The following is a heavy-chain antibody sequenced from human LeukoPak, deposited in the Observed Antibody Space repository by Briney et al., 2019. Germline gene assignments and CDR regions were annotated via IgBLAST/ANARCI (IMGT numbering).Heavy chain of an antibody. CDR1: GYTLTGYY. J-gene: IGHJ4*02. CDR2: INTNSGGT. D-gene: IGHD6-19*01. Sequence: ASVTVSCKASGYTLTGYYMHEVRQAAGQGLEWMGRINTNSGGTNYAQKFQGRVTMTRDTSISTAYMELSRLRSDDTAVYYCASIPAGSRIAVAGLGVDYWGQGTLVTASS. V-gene: IGHV1-2*06. CDR3: ASIPAGSRIAVAGLGVDY.